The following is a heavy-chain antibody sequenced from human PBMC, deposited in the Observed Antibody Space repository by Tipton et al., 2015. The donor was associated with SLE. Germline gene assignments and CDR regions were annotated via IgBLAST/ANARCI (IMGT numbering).Heavy chain of an antibody. J-gene: IGHJ6*02. Sequence: SLRLSCAASGFTFSSYAMSWVRQAPGKGLEWVSAISGSGGGTYYADSVKGRFTISRDNSKNTLYLQMNSLRVDNTAVYYCAKMAHRAAGLDYGMDVWGQGTTVTVSS. CDR3: AKMAHRAAGLDYGMDV. CDR2: ISGSGGGT. CDR1: GFTFSSYA. D-gene: IGHD6-13*01. V-gene: IGHV3-23*01.